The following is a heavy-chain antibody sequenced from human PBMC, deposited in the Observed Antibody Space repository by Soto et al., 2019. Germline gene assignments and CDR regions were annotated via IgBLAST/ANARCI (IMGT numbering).Heavy chain of an antibody. V-gene: IGHV1-2*02. Sequence: GASVKVSCTSSGYAFTGYYIDRVRQAPGQGLEWMGWINPNSGDTNYAQKFQGRVTMTRDTSFSTAYMELSSLRSDDTAVYYCATRYSYVHFWGQGTLVTVS. CDR3: ATRYSYVHF. D-gene: IGHD5-18*01. CDR2: INPNSGDT. J-gene: IGHJ4*02. CDR1: GYAFTGYY.